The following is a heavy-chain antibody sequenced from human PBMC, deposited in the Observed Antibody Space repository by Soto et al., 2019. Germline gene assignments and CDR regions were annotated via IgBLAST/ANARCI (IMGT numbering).Heavy chain of an antibody. J-gene: IGHJ6*02. V-gene: IGHV3-15*07. D-gene: IGHD2-15*01. CDR1: DFSISNAW. CDR3: TTGSVEGV. Sequence: EVQLVESGGGLVKPGGSLRLSCAASDFSISNAWMNWVRQAPGKGLEWVGRVKRKIDGETTDYAAPVKGRFTISRDDSNNMLYLQMNSLKADDTAVYYCTTGSVEGVRGQGTTVTVSS. CDR2: VKRKIDGETT.